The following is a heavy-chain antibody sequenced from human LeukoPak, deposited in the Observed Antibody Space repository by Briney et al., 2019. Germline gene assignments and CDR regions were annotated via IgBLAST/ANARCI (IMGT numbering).Heavy chain of an antibody. Sequence: SETLSLTCTVSGVSISGYYWSWIRQPPGKGLEWIGYIYYSGSTNDNPSLKGRVTISVDKSKNQFSLKLSSVTAADTAVYYCASVYGDSRFFGFDPWGQGTLVTVSS. V-gene: IGHV4-59*12. CDR2: IYYSGST. J-gene: IGHJ5*02. CDR3: ASVYGDSRFFGFDP. D-gene: IGHD4-17*01. CDR1: GVSISGYY.